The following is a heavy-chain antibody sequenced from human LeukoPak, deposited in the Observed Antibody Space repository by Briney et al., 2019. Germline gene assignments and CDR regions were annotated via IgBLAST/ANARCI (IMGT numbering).Heavy chain of an antibody. CDR2: IHHSGRT. Sequence: SETLSLTCVVSGGPISSNNWWSWIRQSPGKGLEWIGEIHHSGRTIYNPSLKSRVTISVDKPKSQFSLNVTSVTAADTAVYYCARKMNWGRAFDIWGQGTKVTVSS. V-gene: IGHV4-4*02. CDR3: ARKMNWGRAFDI. D-gene: IGHD3-16*01. J-gene: IGHJ3*02. CDR1: GGPISSNNW.